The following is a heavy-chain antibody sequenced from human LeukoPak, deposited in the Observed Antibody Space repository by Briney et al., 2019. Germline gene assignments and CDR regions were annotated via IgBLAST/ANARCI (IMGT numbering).Heavy chain of an antibody. CDR1: GFTVSGNY. D-gene: IGHD3-22*01. CDR3: ARDYYDSSGAGSL. Sequence: GGSLRLSCAASGFTVSGNYMSWVRQAPGKGLEWVSVIYSGGSTYYADSVKGRFTISRDNSKNTLYLQMNRLRAEDTAVYYCARDYYDSSGAGSLWGQGTLVTVSS. CDR2: IYSGGST. V-gene: IGHV3-66*02. J-gene: IGHJ4*02.